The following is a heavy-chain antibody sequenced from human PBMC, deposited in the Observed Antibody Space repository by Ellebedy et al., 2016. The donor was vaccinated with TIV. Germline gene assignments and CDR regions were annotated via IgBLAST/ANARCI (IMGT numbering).Heavy chain of an antibody. V-gene: IGHV4-59*01. CDR2: VSYSGNT. J-gene: IGHJ4*02. CDR3: TREAIDTYYFDT. CDR1: GTSIKSFY. Sequence: MPSETLSLTCSVSGTSIKSFYWSWIRQPPEKGLEWIGYVSYSGNTNYNPSLKSRVTISVDTSKNQFSLNLTSVTAADTAVYFCTREAIDTYYFDTWGRGTLVTVSS.